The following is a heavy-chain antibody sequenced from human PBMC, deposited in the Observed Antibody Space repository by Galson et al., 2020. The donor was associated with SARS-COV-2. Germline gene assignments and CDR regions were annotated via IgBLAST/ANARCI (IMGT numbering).Heavy chain of an antibody. CDR3: ARGVVGGGDYFDY. D-gene: IGHD3-22*01. J-gene: IGHJ4*02. CDR2: IYSGGST. V-gene: IGHV3-53*01. CDR1: GITVTNTY. Sequence: ESLKTSCAAPGITVTNTYMIWVRQAPGQGLEWVSVIYSGGSTYYAESVKGRFTISRDKSKNTLNLQMNGLTAEDTAVYYCARGVVGGGDYFDYWGQGTPVTVSS.